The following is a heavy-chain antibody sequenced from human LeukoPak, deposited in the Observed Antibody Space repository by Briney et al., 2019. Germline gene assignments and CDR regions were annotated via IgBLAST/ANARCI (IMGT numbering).Heavy chain of an antibody. Sequence: SVKVSCKASGGTFSSYAISWVRQAPGQGLEWMGRIIPILGIANYAQKFQGRVTITADKSTSTAYMELSSLRSEDTAVYYCAKSASRGDRTYFDYWGQGTLVTVSS. D-gene: IGHD2-21*02. J-gene: IGHJ4*02. CDR3: AKSASRGDRTYFDY. V-gene: IGHV1-69*04. CDR1: GGTFSSYA. CDR2: IIPILGIA.